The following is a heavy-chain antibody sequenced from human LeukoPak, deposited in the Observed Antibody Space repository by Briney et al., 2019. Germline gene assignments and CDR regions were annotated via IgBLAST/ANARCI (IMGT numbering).Heavy chain of an antibody. CDR2: INPYSGNT. Sequence: ASVKVSCKTSGYAFSSYDINWVRQANGQGLERMGWINPYSGNTDYAQKFQGRVTTTRNTSISTAYMELSSLRSEDTAVYYCARAVYDYGDYYFDYWGQGTLVTVSS. J-gene: IGHJ4*02. V-gene: IGHV1-8*03. CDR3: ARAVYDYGDYYFDY. D-gene: IGHD4-17*01. CDR1: GYAFSSYD.